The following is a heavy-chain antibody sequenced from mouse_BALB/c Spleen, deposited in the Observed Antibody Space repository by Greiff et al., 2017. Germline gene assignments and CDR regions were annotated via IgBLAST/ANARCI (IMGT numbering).Heavy chain of an antibody. D-gene: IGHD2-4*01. CDR2: IYPSDSYT. Sequence: VQLQQPGAELVRPGASVKLSCKASGYTFTSYWINWVKQRPGQGLEWIGNIYPSDSYTNYNQKFKDKATLTVDKSSSTAYMQLSSPTSEDSAVYYCTRGATMITTTAWFAYWGQGTLVTVSA. CDR3: TRGATMITTTAWFAY. CDR1: GYTFTSYW. V-gene: IGHV1-69*02. J-gene: IGHJ3*01.